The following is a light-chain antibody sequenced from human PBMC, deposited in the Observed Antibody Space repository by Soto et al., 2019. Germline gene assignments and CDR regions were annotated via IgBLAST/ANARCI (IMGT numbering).Light chain of an antibody. Sequence: LTQSPGTLSLSPGERATISCRASQTISSSYLAWYQRKPGQAPRLLIYGVSTRATGIPHRFSGSGSGTDFTLTISRLEPEDCGVYYCQQYGGSPPYTFGQGTRLEIK. V-gene: IGKV3-20*01. CDR3: QQYGGSPPYT. J-gene: IGKJ2*01. CDR2: GVS. CDR1: QTISSSY.